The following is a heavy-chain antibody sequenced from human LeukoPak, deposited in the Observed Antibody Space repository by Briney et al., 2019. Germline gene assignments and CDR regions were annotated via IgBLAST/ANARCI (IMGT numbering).Heavy chain of an antibody. CDR3: ATSGYSSSYEGA. CDR1: GGTFSSYA. Sequence: ASVKVSCKASGGTFSSYAISWVRQAPGQGLEWMGGIIPIFGTANYAQKFQGRVTITADKSTSTAYMELSSLRSEDTAVYYCATSGYSSSYEGAWGQGTLVTVSS. D-gene: IGHD6-13*01. J-gene: IGHJ5*02. CDR2: IIPIFGTA. V-gene: IGHV1-69*06.